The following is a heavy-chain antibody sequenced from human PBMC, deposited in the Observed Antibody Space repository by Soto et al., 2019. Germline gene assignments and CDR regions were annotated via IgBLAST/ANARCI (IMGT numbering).Heavy chain of an antibody. J-gene: IGHJ6*03. V-gene: IGHV3-15*01. Sequence: EVQLVESGGGLVKPGGSLRLSCAASGFTFSNAWMSWVRQAPGKGLEWVGRIKSKTDGGTTDYAAPVKGRFTISRDDSKNTLYLQMNSLKTEDTAVYYCTTDWVRRAGTGLIYYYYYYMDVWGKGTTVTVSS. CDR2: IKSKTDGGTT. CDR1: GFTFSNAW. D-gene: IGHD6-13*01. CDR3: TTDWVRRAGTGLIYYYYYYMDV.